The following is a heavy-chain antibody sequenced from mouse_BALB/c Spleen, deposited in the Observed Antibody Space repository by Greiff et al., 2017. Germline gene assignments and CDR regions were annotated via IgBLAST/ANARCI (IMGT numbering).Heavy chain of an antibody. D-gene: IGHD1-1*01. V-gene: IGHV1-63*02. CDR1: GYTFTNYW. Sequence: VQLQQSGAELVRPGTSVKISCKASGYTFTNYWLGWVKQRPGHGLEWIGDIYPGGGYTNYNEKFKGKATLTADTSSSTAYMQLSSLTSEDSAVYFCARRRDYYGYFDYWGQGTTLTVSS. J-gene: IGHJ2*01. CDR2: IYPGGGYT. CDR3: ARRRDYYGYFDY.